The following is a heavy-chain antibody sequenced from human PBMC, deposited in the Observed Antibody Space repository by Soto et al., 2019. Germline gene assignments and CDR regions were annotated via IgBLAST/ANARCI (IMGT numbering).Heavy chain of an antibody. CDR1: GYSFSSYW. V-gene: IGHV5-51*01. CDR3: AGGPPSFDICTSYYALYFDY. Sequence: PGESLKISCKDFGYSFSSYWIAWVRQMPGEGLEWMGAIYPGDSDTRYSPSFQGQVTISVDTSISTAYLQWNSLKSSDTAMYYCAGGPPSFDICTSYYALYFDYWGQGTLVTVSS. D-gene: IGHD3-9*01. J-gene: IGHJ4*02. CDR2: IYPGDSDT.